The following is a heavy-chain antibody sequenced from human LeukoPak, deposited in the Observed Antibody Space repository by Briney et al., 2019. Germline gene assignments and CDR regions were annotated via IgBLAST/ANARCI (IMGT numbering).Heavy chain of an antibody. Sequence: GGSLRLSCAAAGFTFSSYAMSWVRRAPGKGLEWVSAISGSGGSTYYADSVKGRFTISRDNSKNTLYLQMNSLRAEDTAVYYCAKESRDGYGPPYFDYWGQGTLVTVSS. CDR3: AKESRDGYGPPYFDY. J-gene: IGHJ4*02. CDR1: GFTFSSYA. D-gene: IGHD5-24*01. CDR2: ISGSGGST. V-gene: IGHV3-23*01.